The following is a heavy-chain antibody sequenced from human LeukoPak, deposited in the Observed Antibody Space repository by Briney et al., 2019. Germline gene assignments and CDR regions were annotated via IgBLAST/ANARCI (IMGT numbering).Heavy chain of an antibody. V-gene: IGHV4-39*07. CDR2: IYYSGST. J-gene: IGHJ4*02. CDR3: ARAPGYYGSGSPYLDS. D-gene: IGHD3-10*01. CDR1: GGSISSSSYY. Sequence: PSETLSLTCTVSGGSISSSSYYWGWIRQPPGKGLEWIGSIYYSGSTYYNPSLKSRVTISVDRSRNQFSLRLTSVTAADSAVYYCARAPGYYGSGSPYLDSWGQGALVTVSS.